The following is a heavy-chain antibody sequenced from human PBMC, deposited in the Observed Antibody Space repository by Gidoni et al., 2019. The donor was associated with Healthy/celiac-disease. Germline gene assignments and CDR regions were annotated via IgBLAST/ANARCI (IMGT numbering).Heavy chain of an antibody. CDR3: ARLLLDYYDSKTYFDAFDI. CDR2: IYYSGST. D-gene: IGHD3-10*01. CDR1: GGSISSSRYY. V-gene: IGHV4-39*01. J-gene: IGHJ3*02. Sequence: QLQLQESGPGLVKPSETLSLTCTVSGGSISSSRYYWGWIRQPPGKGLEWIGSIYYSGSTYYNPSLKSRVTISVDTSKNQFSLKLNSVTAADTAMYYCARLLLDYYDSKTYFDAFDIWGQGTMVTVSS.